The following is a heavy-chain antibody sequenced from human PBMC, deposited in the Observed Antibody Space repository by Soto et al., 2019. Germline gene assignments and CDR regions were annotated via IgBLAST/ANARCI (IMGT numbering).Heavy chain of an antibody. Sequence: ASVKVSCKVSGYTLTELSMHWVRQAPGQGLEWMGGFDPEDGETIYAQKFQGIVTTTEDTSTDTAYMELSSLRSEDTAVYYCATEPPRMTMIVADRAFDIWGQGTMVTVSS. J-gene: IGHJ3*02. CDR2: FDPEDGET. CDR1: GYTLTELS. V-gene: IGHV1-24*01. D-gene: IGHD3-22*01. CDR3: ATEPPRMTMIVADRAFDI.